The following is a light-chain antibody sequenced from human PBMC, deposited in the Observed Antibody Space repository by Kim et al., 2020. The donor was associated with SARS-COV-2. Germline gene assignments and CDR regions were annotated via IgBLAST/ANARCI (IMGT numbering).Light chain of an antibody. V-gene: IGKV1-12*01. CDR1: QNIYSW. CDR2: AAS. J-gene: IGKJ2*01. CDR3: QQANSFPHT. Sequence: ASVRDKVSLPCRASQNIYSWLALYQQKPGNAPELLIYAASSLQSGVPARFSGSGSGIEFTLSITNLQPEDFATYYCQQANSFPHTFGQGTKLEI.